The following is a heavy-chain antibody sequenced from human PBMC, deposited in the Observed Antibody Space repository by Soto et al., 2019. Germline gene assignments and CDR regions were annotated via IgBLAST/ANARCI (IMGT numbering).Heavy chain of an antibody. D-gene: IGHD5-18*01. Sequence: QVQLQRWGAGLLKPSETLSLTCAVYGGSFSGYYWSWIRQPPGKGLAWIGENNHSGSTNYNTSLKSPITISVETSKNQFSLKLRSVTAADTAVYYCAWSAEQLPLYGMDVWGQGTTVTVSS. CDR3: AWSAEQLPLYGMDV. CDR2: NNHSGST. J-gene: IGHJ6*02. V-gene: IGHV4-34*01. CDR1: GGSFSGYY.